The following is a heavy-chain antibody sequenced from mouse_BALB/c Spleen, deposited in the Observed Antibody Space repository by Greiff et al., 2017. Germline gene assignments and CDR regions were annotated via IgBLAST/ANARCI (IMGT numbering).Heavy chain of an antibody. CDR1: GYSITSDYA. D-gene: IGHD2-4*01. J-gene: IGHJ4*01. Sequence: EVHLVESGPGLVKPSQSLSLTCTVTGYSITSDYAWNWIRQFPGNKLEWMGYISYSGSTSYNPSLKSRISITRDTSKNQFFLQLNSVTTEDTATYYCARFDYDGNYYAMDYWGQGTSVTVSS. V-gene: IGHV3-2*02. CDR3: ARFDYDGNYYAMDY. CDR2: ISYSGST.